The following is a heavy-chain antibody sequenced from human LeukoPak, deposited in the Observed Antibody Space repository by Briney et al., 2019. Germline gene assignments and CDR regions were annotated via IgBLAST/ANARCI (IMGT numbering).Heavy chain of an antibody. J-gene: IGHJ5*02. V-gene: IGHV4-34*01. CDR3: ARYAAAGQATNWFDP. Sequence: PSETLSLTCAVYGGSFSGYYWSWIRQPPGKGLEWIGEINHSGSTNYNPSLKSRVTISVDTSKNQFSLKLSSVTAADTAVYYCARYAAAGQATNWFDPWGQGTLVTVSS. CDR2: INHSGST. D-gene: IGHD6-13*01. CDR1: GGSFSGYY.